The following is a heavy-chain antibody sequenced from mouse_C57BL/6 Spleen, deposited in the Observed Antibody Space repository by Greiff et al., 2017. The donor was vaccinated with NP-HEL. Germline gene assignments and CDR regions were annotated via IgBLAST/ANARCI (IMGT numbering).Heavy chain of an antibody. CDR2: IHPNSGST. D-gene: IGHD2-2*01. Sequence: QVQLQQPGAELVKPGALVKLSCKASGYTFTSYWMHWVKQRPGQGLEWIGMIHPNSGSTNYNEKFKSKATLTVDKSSSTAYMQLSSLTSEDSAVYYCAGLGYDGPWFAYWGQGTLVTVSA. CDR1: GYTFTSYW. V-gene: IGHV1-64*01. CDR3: AGLGYDGPWFAY. J-gene: IGHJ3*01.